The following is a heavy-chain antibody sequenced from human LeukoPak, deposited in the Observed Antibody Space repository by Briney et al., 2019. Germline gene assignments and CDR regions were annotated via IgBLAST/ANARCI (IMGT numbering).Heavy chain of an antibody. D-gene: IGHD1-7*01. CDR3: AKRRGLELLYYYYMDV. CDR1: RFTFSSYA. Sequence: PGRSLRLSCAASRFTFSSYAMHWVRQAPGKGLEWVAVISYDGSKKYYADSVKGRFTISRDNSKNTPFLQMNSLRAEDTAVYYCAKRRGLELLYYYYMDVWGKGTTVTVSS. J-gene: IGHJ6*03. CDR2: ISYDGSKK. V-gene: IGHV3-30*04.